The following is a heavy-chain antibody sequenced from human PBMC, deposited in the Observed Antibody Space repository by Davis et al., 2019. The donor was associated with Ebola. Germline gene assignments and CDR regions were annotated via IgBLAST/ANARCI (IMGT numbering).Heavy chain of an antibody. CDR1: GFTFSSYW. CDR3: ARGSIVATYYYYGMDV. CDR2: INSDGSST. Sequence: GESLKISCAASGFTFSSYWMHWVRQAPGKGLVWVSRINSDGSSTSYADSVKGRFTISRDNSKNTLYLQMNSLRAEDTAVYYCARGSIVATYYYYGMDVWGRGTTVTVSS. J-gene: IGHJ6*02. D-gene: IGHD5-12*01. V-gene: IGHV3-74*01.